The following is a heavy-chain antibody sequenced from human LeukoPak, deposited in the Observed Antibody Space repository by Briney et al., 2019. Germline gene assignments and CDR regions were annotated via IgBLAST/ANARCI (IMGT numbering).Heavy chain of an antibody. D-gene: IGHD4-17*01. Sequence: ASVKVSCKASGYTFTSYGINWVRQATGQGLEWMGWMNPNSGNTGYAQKFQGRVTMTRNTSISAADMELSSLRSEDTAVYYCARGFGHYGDDEGNFDYWGQGTLVTVSS. J-gene: IGHJ4*02. V-gene: IGHV1-8*02. CDR3: ARGFGHYGDDEGNFDY. CDR1: GYTFTSYG. CDR2: MNPNSGNT.